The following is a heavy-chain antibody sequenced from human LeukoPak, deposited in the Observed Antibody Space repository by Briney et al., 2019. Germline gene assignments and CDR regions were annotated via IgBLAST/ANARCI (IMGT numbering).Heavy chain of an antibody. CDR3: ARVDYRAGTTLDY. J-gene: IGHJ4*02. D-gene: IGHD1-1*01. Sequence: SETLSLTCTVSGGSISSYYWSWIRQPPGKGLEWIGYIYYSGSTNYNPSLKSRVTISVDTSKNQFSLKLSSVTAADTAVYYCARVDYRAGTTLDYWGQGTLVTVSP. CDR1: GGSISSYY. V-gene: IGHV4-59*01. CDR2: IYYSGST.